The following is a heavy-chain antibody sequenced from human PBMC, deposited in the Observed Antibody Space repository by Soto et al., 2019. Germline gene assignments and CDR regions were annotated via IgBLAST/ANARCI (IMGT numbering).Heavy chain of an antibody. CDR3: ARAKQFPSSWYYFDY. V-gene: IGHV3-74*01. CDR2: INSDGSST. J-gene: IGHJ4*02. D-gene: IGHD6-13*01. CDR1: GFTFSSYW. Sequence: GGSLRLSCAASGFTFSSYWMHWVRQAPGKGLVWVSRINSDGSSTSYADSVKGRFTISRDNAKNTLYLQMNSLRAEDTAVYYCARAKQFPSSWYYFDYWGQGTLVPAPQ.